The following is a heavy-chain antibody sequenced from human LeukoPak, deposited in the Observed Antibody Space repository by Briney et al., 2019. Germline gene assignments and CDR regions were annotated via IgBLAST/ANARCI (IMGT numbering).Heavy chain of an antibody. CDR3: ARGLYDSGTYYPFYFDS. Sequence: GGSLRLSCAASGFTVSSNYMNWARQAPGEGLEWISVIYSSGRTYYADAVKGRFTISTDKSKNTLSLQMNSLRADDTAVYYCARGLYDSGTYYPFYFDSWGQGTLVSVSS. D-gene: IGHD3-10*01. V-gene: IGHV3-66*02. CDR1: GFTVSSNY. CDR2: IYSSGRT. J-gene: IGHJ4*02.